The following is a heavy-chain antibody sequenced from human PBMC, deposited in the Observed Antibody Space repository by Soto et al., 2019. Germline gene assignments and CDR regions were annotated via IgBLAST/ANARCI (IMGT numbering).Heavy chain of an antibody. D-gene: IGHD1-1*01. CDR3: AKGNVWASLNGAFDI. CDR2: ISGSGGST. J-gene: IGHJ3*02. V-gene: IGHV3-23*01. Sequence: PVGSLRLSCAASGFTFSSYAMSWVRQAPGKGLEWVSAISGSGGSTYYADSVKGRFTISRDNSKNTLYLQMNSLRAEDTAVYYCAKGNVWASLNGAFDIWGQGTMLTVSS. CDR1: GFTFSSYA.